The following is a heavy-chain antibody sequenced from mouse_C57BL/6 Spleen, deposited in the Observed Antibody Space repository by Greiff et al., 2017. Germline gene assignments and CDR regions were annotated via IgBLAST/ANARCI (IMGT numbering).Heavy chain of an antibody. CDR2: IDPSDSYT. CDR3: ARSYYDYDEGYAMDY. V-gene: IGHV1-59*01. CDR1: GYTFTSYW. J-gene: IGHJ4*01. Sequence: QVQLQQPGAELVRPGTSVKLSCKASGYTFTSYWMHWVKQRPGQGLEWIGVIDPSDSYTNYNQKFKGKAPLTVDTSSSTAYMQLSSLTSEDSAVYYCARSYYDYDEGYAMDYWGQGTSVTVSS. D-gene: IGHD2-4*01.